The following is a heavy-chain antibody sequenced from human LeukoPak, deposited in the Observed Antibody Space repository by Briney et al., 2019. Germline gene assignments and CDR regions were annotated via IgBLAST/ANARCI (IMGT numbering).Heavy chain of an antibody. D-gene: IGHD2-21*01. J-gene: IGHJ3*02. CDR3: ASRTIPRAFDI. Sequence: PSETLSLTCTVSSGSINNYYWSWLRQPPGKGLEWIGYMYYSGAAGNNPSLKSRVTISVDTSKNQFSLKLSSVTAADTAVYYCASRTIPRAFDIWGQGTMVTVSS. CDR1: SGSINNYY. CDR2: MYYSGAA. V-gene: IGHV4-59*12.